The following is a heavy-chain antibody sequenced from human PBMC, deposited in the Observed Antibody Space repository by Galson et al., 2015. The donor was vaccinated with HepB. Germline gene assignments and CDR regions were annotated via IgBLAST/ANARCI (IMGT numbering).Heavy chain of an antibody. CDR1: SISSGDYY. CDR3: ARDRYSSSWYVGMDV. D-gene: IGHD6-13*01. Sequence: SISSGDYYWSWIRQPPGKGLEWIGYVYYSGSTYYNPSLKSRVTISVDTSKNQFSLKLSSVTAADTAVYYCARDRYSSSWYVGMDVWGKGTTVTVSS. V-gene: IGHV4-30-4*01. J-gene: IGHJ6*04. CDR2: VYYSGST.